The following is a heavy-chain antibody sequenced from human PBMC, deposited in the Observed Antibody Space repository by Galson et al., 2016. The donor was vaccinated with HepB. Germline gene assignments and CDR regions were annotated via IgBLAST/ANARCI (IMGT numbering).Heavy chain of an antibody. V-gene: IGHV7-4-1*02. CDR3: ARANYNLLTGYYSGLDH. CDR2: INTNTANP. Sequence: SVKVSCKASGYTFTSYAVNWVRQAPGQGLEWMGWINTNTANPTYAQGFTGRFVFSLDTSVSTAYLQISSLKAEDTAVYYCARANYNLLTGYYSGLDHWGQGTLVTVSS. CDR1: GYTFTSYA. D-gene: IGHD3-9*01. J-gene: IGHJ4*02.